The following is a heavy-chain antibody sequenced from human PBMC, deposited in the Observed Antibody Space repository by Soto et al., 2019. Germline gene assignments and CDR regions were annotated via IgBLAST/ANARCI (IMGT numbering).Heavy chain of an antibody. D-gene: IGHD3-3*02. Sequence: PGGSLRLSCAASGFTFRNYAMHWVRQAPGKGLEWVAVISEDGNNESYADSVKGRFTISRDNFKNTLYLQMNSLSTEDTAVYYCAKGSNLWWTFDYWGQGTLVTVSS. CDR3: AKGSNLWWTFDY. CDR1: GFTFRNYA. CDR2: ISEDGNNE. V-gene: IGHV3-30*18. J-gene: IGHJ4*02.